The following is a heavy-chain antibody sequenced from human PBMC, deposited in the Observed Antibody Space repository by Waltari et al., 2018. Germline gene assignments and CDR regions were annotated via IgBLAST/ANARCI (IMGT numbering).Heavy chain of an antibody. CDR2: IYHSGTT. Sequence: QVQLQQWGAGLLKPSETLSLTCAVYGGSFNDYYWSWIRQPPGKGLEWIGEIYHSGTTNSNPSLKSRVTISVDTSKKLFSLRLTSVTAADTAVYYCARVSSYYDFWSSSSYYYYMDVWDKGTTVTVSS. J-gene: IGHJ6*03. CDR3: ARVSSYYDFWSSSSYYYYMDV. D-gene: IGHD3-3*01. V-gene: IGHV4-34*02. CDR1: GGSFNDYY.